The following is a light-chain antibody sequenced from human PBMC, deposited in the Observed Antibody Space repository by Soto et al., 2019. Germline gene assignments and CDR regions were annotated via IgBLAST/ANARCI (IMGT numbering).Light chain of an antibody. Sequence: DIQMTQSPSTLSAFVGDRLTITCRASQSISSWLAWYQQKPGKAPNLLIYKASSLESGVPSRFSGSGSGTEFTLTISSLQPDDFATYYCQQYNTYSPTFGQGTKVEIK. CDR3: QQYNTYSPT. J-gene: IGKJ1*01. CDR2: KAS. V-gene: IGKV1-5*03. CDR1: QSISSW.